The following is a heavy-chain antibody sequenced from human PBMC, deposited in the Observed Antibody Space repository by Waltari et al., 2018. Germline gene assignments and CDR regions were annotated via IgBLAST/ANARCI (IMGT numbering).Heavy chain of an antibody. CDR1: GFTFSSYA. J-gene: IGHJ6*02. CDR3: ARSASGSAWELLGYYGMDV. Sequence: EVQLLESGGGLVQPGGSLRLSCAASGFTFSSYAMSWVRQAPGKGLEWVSVIYSGGSTYYADYVKGRFTISRDNSKNTLYLQMNSLRAADTAVYYCARSASGSAWELLGYYGMDVWGQGTTVTVSS. D-gene: IGHD1-26*01. CDR2: IYSGGST. V-gene: IGHV3-23*03.